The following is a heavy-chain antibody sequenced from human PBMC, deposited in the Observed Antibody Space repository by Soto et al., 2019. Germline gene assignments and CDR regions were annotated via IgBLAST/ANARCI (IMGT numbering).Heavy chain of an antibody. J-gene: IGHJ6*02. CDR3: ARDHYVYDILTGYGYYYGMDV. D-gene: IGHD3-9*01. Sequence: SEALSLTCTVSGGSISSGDYYWSWIRQPPGKGLEWIGYIYYSGSTYYNPSLKSRVTISVDTSKNQFSLKLSSVTAADTAVYYCARDHYVYDILTGYGYYYGMDVWGQGTTVTVSS. V-gene: IGHV4-30-4*01. CDR1: GGSISSGDYY. CDR2: IYYSGST.